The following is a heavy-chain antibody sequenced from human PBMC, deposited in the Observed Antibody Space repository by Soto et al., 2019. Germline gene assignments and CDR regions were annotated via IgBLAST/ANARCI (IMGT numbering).Heavy chain of an antibody. J-gene: IGHJ6*02. CDR1: RVAFSKFI. CDR3: AKVRYSSPMGYYYGMDV. V-gene: IGHV1-69*13. CDR2: IIPIFGTA. D-gene: IGHD6-19*01. Sequence: SVKVSCKASRVAFSKFIVTWVRQAPGLGLEWVGGIIPIFGTANYAQKFQGRVTITADESTSTSYMEVNNLRSGDTAVYYCAKVRYSSPMGYYYGMDVWGQGTRVTVSS.